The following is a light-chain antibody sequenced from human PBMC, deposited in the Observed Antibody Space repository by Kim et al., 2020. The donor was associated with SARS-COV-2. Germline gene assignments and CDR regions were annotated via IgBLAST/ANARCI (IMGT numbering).Light chain of an antibody. J-gene: IGKJ3*01. Sequence: EIVLTQSPVTLSLSPGERATLSCRASQSLDTYLAWYQQKPGQAPRLLIYDAANRATGIPARFSGSGSGTDFTLTISSLEPEDFAVYYCQQRSNWPPIFGPGTKVAI. CDR3: QQRSNWPPI. CDR2: DAA. V-gene: IGKV3-11*01. CDR1: QSLDTY.